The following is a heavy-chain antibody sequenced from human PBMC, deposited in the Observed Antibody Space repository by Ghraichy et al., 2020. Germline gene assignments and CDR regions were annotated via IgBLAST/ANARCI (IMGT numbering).Heavy chain of an antibody. CDR2: ISGSGGST. CDR1: GFTFSSYA. V-gene: IGHV3-23*01. CDR3: AKDRTQASSSFFESLVFDY. J-gene: IGHJ4*02. Sequence: GGSLRLSCAASGFTFSSYAMSWVRQAPGKGLEWVSAISGSGGSTYYADSVKGRFTISRDNSKNTLYLQMNSLRAEDTAVYYCAKDRTQASSSFFESLVFDYWGQGTLVTVSS. D-gene: IGHD6-6*01.